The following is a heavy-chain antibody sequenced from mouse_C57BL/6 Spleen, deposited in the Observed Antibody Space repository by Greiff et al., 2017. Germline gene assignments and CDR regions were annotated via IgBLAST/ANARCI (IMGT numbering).Heavy chain of an antibody. Sequence: QVQLKESGAELVRPGASVTLSCKASGYTFTDYEMHWVKQTPVHGLEWIGAIDPETGGTAYNQKFKGKAILTADKSSSTAYMELRSLTSEDSAVXYCTRHYDYDGYYCEYWGQGTTLTVSS. CDR1: GYTFTDYE. CDR2: IDPETGGT. D-gene: IGHD2-4*01. J-gene: IGHJ2*01. V-gene: IGHV1-15*01. CDR3: TRHYDYDGYYCEY.